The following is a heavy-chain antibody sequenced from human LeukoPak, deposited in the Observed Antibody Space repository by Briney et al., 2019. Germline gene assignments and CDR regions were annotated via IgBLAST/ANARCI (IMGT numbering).Heavy chain of an antibody. V-gene: IGHV3-74*01. CDR1: GFTFSSYW. D-gene: IGHD6-13*01. CDR2: INRDGSTT. CDR3: AKDIAAGTNY. Sequence: GGSLRLSCAASGFTFSSYWMHWVRQAPGKGLVWVSRINRDGSTTTYADSVKGRFTVSRDNAKNSLYLQMNSLRAEDTALYYCAKDIAAGTNYWGQGTLVTVSS. J-gene: IGHJ4*02.